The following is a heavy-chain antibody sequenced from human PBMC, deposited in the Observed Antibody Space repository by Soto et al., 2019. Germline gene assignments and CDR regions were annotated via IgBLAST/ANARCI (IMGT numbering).Heavy chain of an antibody. Sequence: ASVKVSCKASGYTFTSYGISWVRQAPGQGLEWMGWISAYNGNTNYAQKLQGRVTMTTDTSTSTAYMELRSLSSDDTAVYYCARGYCSGGSCYDSDWGQGTLVTVSS. D-gene: IGHD2-15*01. V-gene: IGHV1-18*01. CDR1: GYTFTSYG. CDR2: ISAYNGNT. J-gene: IGHJ4*02. CDR3: ARGYCSGGSCYDSD.